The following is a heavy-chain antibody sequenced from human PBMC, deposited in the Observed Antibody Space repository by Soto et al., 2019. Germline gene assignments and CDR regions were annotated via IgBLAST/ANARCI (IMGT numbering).Heavy chain of an antibody. V-gene: IGHV1-3*01. Sequence: GASVKVSCKASGYTFTSYAMHWVRQAPGQRLEWMGWINAGNGNTKYSQKFQGRVTITRDTSASTAYMELSSLRSEDTAVYYCARGGMTTVTTDAFDIWGQGTMVTVSS. CDR3: ARGGMTTVTTDAFDI. J-gene: IGHJ3*02. D-gene: IGHD4-17*01. CDR2: INAGNGNT. CDR1: GYTFTSYA.